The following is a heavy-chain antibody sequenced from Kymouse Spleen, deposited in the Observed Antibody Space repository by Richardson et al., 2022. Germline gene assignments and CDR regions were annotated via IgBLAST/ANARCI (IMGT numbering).Heavy chain of an antibody. V-gene: IGHV3-73*02. CDR3: TFTYYDFWSGYPF. D-gene: IGHD3-3*01. CDR1: GFTFSGSA. J-gene: IGHJ4*02,IGHJ5*02. Sequence: EVQLVESGGGLVQPGGSLKLSCAASGFTFSGSAMHWVRQASGKGLEWVGRIRSKANSYATAYAASVKGRFTISRDDSKNTAYLQMNSLKTEDTAVYYCTFTYYDFWSGYPFWGQGTLVTVSS. CDR2: IRSKANSYAT.